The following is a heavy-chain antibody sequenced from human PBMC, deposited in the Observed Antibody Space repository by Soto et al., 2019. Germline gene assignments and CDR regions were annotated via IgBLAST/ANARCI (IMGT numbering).Heavy chain of an antibody. CDR1: GGSISSGGYY. CDR3: ARVFGFGGMDV. D-gene: IGHD3-10*01. J-gene: IGHJ6*02. V-gene: IGHV4-31*03. Sequence: QVQLQESGPGLVKPSQTLSLTCTVSGGSISSGGYYWSWIRQHPGKGLEWIGYIYYSGSTYYNPSLKSRFTKSVDTSKNQFSLKLSSVTAADTAGYYCARVFGFGGMDVWGQGTTVTVSS. CDR2: IYYSGST.